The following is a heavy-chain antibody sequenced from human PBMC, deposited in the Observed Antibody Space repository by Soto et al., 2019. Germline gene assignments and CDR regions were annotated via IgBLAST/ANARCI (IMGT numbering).Heavy chain of an antibody. V-gene: IGHV4-59*01. CDR2: IYYSGST. D-gene: IGHD2-8*02. Sequence: PSQTLSLTCAVDGGSFSGYYWSWIRQPPGKGLEWIGYIYYSGSTNYNPSLKSRVTISVDTSKNQFSLKLSSVTAADTAVYYCARAVGPSPRLLVSYMDVWGKGTTVTVSS. J-gene: IGHJ6*03. CDR3: ARAVGPSPRLLVSYMDV. CDR1: GGSFSGYY.